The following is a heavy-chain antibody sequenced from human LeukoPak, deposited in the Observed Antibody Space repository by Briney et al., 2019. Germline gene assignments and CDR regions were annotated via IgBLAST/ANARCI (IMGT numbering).Heavy chain of an antibody. CDR1: GGSFSGYY. Sequence: PSETLSLTCAVYGGSFSGYYWSWIRQPPWKGLEWIGEINHSGSTNYNPSLKSRVTISVDTSKNQFSLKLSSVTAADTAVYYCARVYSSSPSFDYWGQGTLVTVSS. V-gene: IGHV4-34*01. CDR2: INHSGST. CDR3: ARVYSSSPSFDY. D-gene: IGHD6-6*01. J-gene: IGHJ4*02.